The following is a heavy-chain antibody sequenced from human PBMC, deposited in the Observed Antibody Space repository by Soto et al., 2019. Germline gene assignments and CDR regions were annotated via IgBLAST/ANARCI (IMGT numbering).Heavy chain of an antibody. J-gene: IGHJ6*02. CDR3: ARDIVVVPAANYYYGMDV. CDR2: INHTGST. CDR1: SESFSGYY. V-gene: IGHV4-34*01. Sequence: SETLSLTCAVYSESFSGYYWSWIRQPPGKGLEWIGEINHTGSTNYNPSLKSRVTMSVDTSKNQFSLKLSSVTAADTAVYYCARDIVVVPAANYYYGMDVWGQGTTVTVSS. D-gene: IGHD2-2*01.